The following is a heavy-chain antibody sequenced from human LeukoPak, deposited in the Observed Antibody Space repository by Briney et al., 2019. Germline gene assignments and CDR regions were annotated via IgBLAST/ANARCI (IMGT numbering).Heavy chain of an antibody. CDR3: ARDRGGGFDY. CDR2: ITDSGGTT. Sequence: PGGSLRLSCAASAFTFSSYAMNWVRQAPGKGLEWVSAITDSGGTTYYADSVKGRFTISRDNFKNTLYLQMDSLRAEDTAIYYCARDRGGGFDYLGQGTLVTVSS. CDR1: AFTFSSYA. D-gene: IGHD3-10*01. V-gene: IGHV3-23*01. J-gene: IGHJ4*02.